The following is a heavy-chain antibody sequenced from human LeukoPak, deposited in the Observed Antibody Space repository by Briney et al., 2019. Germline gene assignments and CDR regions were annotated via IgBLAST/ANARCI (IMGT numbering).Heavy chain of an antibody. V-gene: IGHV4-59*01. J-gene: IGHJ4*02. Sequence: PSETLSLTCTVSGGSISTYYWNWIRQPPGKGLEWIGYIYYNGNTNYNPSLKSRVTMSVDTSKNQFSLKLSSVTAADTAVYYCARELLQPQSYFDYWGQGTLVTVSS. CDR1: GGSISTYY. D-gene: IGHD2-21*02. CDR2: IYYNGNT. CDR3: ARELLQPQSYFDY.